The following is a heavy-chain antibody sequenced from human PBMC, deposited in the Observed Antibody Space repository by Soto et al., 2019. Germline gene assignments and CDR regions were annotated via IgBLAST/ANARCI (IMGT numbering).Heavy chain of an antibody. V-gene: IGHV4-30-4*01. J-gene: IGHJ4*02. Sequence: TLSLTCTVCGGSISSGGSSWGWIRQPPGKGLEWIGYIYYSGNTYFNPSLKSRVTLSVDTSKNQFSLNLSSVTAADTAVYYCVRYCSTTKCPFDYWGQGTLVTVSS. D-gene: IGHD2-2*01. CDR2: IYYSGNT. CDR1: GGSISSGGSS. CDR3: VRYCSTTKCPFDY.